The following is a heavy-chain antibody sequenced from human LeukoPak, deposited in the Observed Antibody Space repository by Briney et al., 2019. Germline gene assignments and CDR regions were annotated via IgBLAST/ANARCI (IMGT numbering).Heavy chain of an antibody. J-gene: IGHJ3*02. Sequence: SETLSLTCTVSGGSISSYYWSWIRQPPGKGLEWFGYVYDSGTTNYNPSLKSRVTISVDTSKNQFSLELSSVTAADTAVYYCARDQIPPVTYYYDSSGHDAFDIWGQGTMVTVSS. CDR2: VYDSGTT. V-gene: IGHV4-59*12. D-gene: IGHD3-22*01. CDR3: ARDQIPPVTYYYDSSGHDAFDI. CDR1: GGSISSYY.